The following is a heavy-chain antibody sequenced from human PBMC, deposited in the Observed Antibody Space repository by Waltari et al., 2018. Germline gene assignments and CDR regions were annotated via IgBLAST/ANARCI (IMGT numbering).Heavy chain of an antibody. CDR3: ARGLSGSTFRSEYDY. Sequence: QVQLVQSGAEVKKPGASVKISCKPSGYDFGTYYLLWVRQAPGQGLAWRGVINPGYDTTSYAQKFQGRVTMTRDTSTTTVYLELSSLKSEDTAVYYCARGLSGSTFRSEYDYWGQGTLVTVSS. CDR1: GYDFGTYY. D-gene: IGHD1-7*01. J-gene: IGHJ4*02. V-gene: IGHV1-46*01. CDR2: INPGYDTT.